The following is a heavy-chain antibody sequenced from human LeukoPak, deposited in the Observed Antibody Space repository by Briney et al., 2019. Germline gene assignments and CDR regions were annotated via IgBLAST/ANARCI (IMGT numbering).Heavy chain of an antibody. CDR3: ARDRISGGTSGTTGSTYRPGYFDY. D-gene: IGHD1-1*01. J-gene: IGHJ4*02. CDR2: IGGDGHVT. CDR1: GLSFSTYV. Sequence: GGSLRLSCVASGLSFSTYVMSWVRQPPGKGLEWVSSIGGDGHVTYYSDSVKGRFTISRDNSKNTLILQMDSLRAEDTAVYYCARDRISGGTSGTTGSTYRPGYFDYWGQGTLVTVSS. V-gene: IGHV3-23*01.